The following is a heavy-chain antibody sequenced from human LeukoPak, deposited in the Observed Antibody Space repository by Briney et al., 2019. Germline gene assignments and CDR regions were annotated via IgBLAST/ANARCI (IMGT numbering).Heavy chain of an antibody. V-gene: IGHV3-33*01. D-gene: IGHD2-15*01. Sequence: GGSLRLSCAASGFTFGSYGMHWVRQAPGKGLEWVAVIWYDGSNKYYADSVKGRFTISRDNSKNTLYLQMNSLRAEDTAVYYCASGGGCSGGSCYSDFDYWGQGTLVTVSS. CDR2: IWYDGSNK. CDR3: ASGGGCSGGSCYSDFDY. CDR1: GFTFGSYG. J-gene: IGHJ4*02.